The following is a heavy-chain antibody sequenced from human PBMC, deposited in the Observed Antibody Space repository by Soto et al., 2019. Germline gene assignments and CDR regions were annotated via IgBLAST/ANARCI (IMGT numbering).Heavy chain of an antibody. CDR3: GGYNVLTGYPGYAMDV. Sequence: SGPTLVNPTQTLTLTCTFSGFSLSTGGVGVGWIRQPPGKAPEWLALIYWNDDKRYSPSLNSRLTITKDTSKNQVVLTMSNMDPVDTATYYCGGYNVLTGYPGYAMDVRCKGPTGT. D-gene: IGHD3-9*01. J-gene: IGHJ6*04. CDR2: IYWNDDK. V-gene: IGHV2-5*01. CDR1: GFSLSTGGVG.